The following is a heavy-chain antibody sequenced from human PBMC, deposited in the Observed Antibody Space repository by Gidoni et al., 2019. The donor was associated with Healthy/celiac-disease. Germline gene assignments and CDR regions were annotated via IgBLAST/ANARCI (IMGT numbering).Heavy chain of an antibody. J-gene: IGHJ2*01. CDR1: GGSISSYY. D-gene: IGHD4-17*01. Sequence: QVQLQESGPGLVKPSETLSLTCTVPGGSISSYYWSWIRQPPGKGLEWIGYIYYSGSTNYNPSLKSRVTISVDTSKNQFSLKLSSVTAADTAVYYCARGGAYGDYWYFDLWGRGTLVTVSS. V-gene: IGHV4-59*01. CDR3: ARGGAYGDYWYFDL. CDR2: IYYSGST.